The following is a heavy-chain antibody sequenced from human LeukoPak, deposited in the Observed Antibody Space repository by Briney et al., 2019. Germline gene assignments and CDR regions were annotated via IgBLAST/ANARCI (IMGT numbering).Heavy chain of an antibody. D-gene: IGHD3-22*01. J-gene: IGHJ4*02. CDR3: ARGAYYYDSSGYSAPDY. CDR1: GFTFSSYW. CDR2: INSDGSST. V-gene: IGHV3-74*01. Sequence: GGSLRLSCAATGFTFSSYWMHWVRQAPGKGLVWVSRINSDGSSTSYADSVKGRFTISRDNAKNTLYLQMNSLRAEDTAVCYCARGAYYYDSSGYSAPDYWGQGTLVTVSS.